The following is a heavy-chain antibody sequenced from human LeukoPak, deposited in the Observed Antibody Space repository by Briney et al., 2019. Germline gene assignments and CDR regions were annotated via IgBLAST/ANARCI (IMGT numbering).Heavy chain of an antibody. CDR2: ISGSGGST. J-gene: IGHJ4*02. Sequence: GGTLRLSCAASGFTFSSYGMSWVRQAPGKGLEWVSAISGSGGSTYYADSVKGRFTISRDNSKNTLYLQMNSLRAEDTAVYYCTRYSVGFDYWGQGTLVTVSS. CDR1: GFTFSSYG. CDR3: TRYSVGFDY. V-gene: IGHV3-23*01. D-gene: IGHD5/OR15-5a*01.